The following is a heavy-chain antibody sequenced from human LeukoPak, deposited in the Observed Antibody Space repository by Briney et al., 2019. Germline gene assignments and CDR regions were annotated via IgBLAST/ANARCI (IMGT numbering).Heavy chain of an antibody. Sequence: ASVKVSCKTSGYTFSDYYIHWIRQAPGQGLEWVGWINPNSGDTDYAQKFQGRVTVTRDTSISTAYMELGRLRSDDTAVYYCAKERSYYGDYDDGFDYWGQGTLVTVSS. D-gene: IGHD4-17*01. J-gene: IGHJ4*02. CDR1: GYTFSDYY. CDR3: AKERSYYGDYDDGFDY. CDR2: INPNSGDT. V-gene: IGHV1-2*02.